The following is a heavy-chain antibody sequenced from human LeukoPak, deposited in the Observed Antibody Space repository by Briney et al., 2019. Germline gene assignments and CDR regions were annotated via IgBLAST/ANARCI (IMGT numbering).Heavy chain of an antibody. Sequence: PVKVSCKASGGTFSSYAISWVRQAPGQGLEWMGGIIPIFGTANYAQKFQGRVTITTDESTSTAYMELSSLRSEDTAVYYCARGGTGYSYGFDYWGQGTLVTVSS. CDR3: ARGGTGYSYGFDY. CDR1: GGTFSSYA. V-gene: IGHV1-69*05. D-gene: IGHD5-18*01. CDR2: IIPIFGTA. J-gene: IGHJ4*02.